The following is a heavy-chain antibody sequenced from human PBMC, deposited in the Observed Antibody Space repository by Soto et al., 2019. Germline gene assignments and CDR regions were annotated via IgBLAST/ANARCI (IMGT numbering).Heavy chain of an antibody. V-gene: IGHV1-18*04. CDR1: GYTFTSYG. J-gene: IGHJ6*02. CDR3: ARDRQLLSDYYYYGMDV. D-gene: IGHD2-2*01. Sequence: ASVKVSCKASGYTFTSYGISWVRQAPGQGLEWMGWISAYNGNTNYAQKLQGRVTMTTDTSTSTAYMELRSLRSDDTAVYDCARDRQLLSDYYYYGMDVWGQGTTVTVSS. CDR2: ISAYNGNT.